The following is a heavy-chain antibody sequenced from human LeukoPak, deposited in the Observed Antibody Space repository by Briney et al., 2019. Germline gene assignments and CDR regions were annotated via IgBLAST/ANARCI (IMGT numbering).Heavy chain of an antibody. V-gene: IGHV1-18*01. CDR2: ISAYSGNT. Sequence: ASVKVSCKASGYTFTSYGISWVRQAPGQGLEWMGWISAYSGNTNYAQKLQGRVTKTTDTSTSTAYMELRSLRSDDTAVYYCARDLSRITGTNWFDPWGQGTLVTVSS. J-gene: IGHJ5*02. CDR1: GYTFTSYG. CDR3: ARDLSRITGTNWFDP. D-gene: IGHD1-20*01.